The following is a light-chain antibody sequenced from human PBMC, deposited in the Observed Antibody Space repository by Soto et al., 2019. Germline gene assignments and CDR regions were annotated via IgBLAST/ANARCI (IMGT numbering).Light chain of an antibody. CDR2: SNN. V-gene: IGLV1-44*01. Sequence: QAVLTQPPSASGTPGQRVTNSCSGSSSNIGSNTVNWYQQLPGTAPKLLIYSNNQRPSGVPDRFSGSKSGTSASLAISGLQSEDESEYYCAAWDDSLNGPYVVFGGGTKLTVL. CDR1: SSNIGSNT. CDR3: AAWDDSLNGPYVV. J-gene: IGLJ2*01.